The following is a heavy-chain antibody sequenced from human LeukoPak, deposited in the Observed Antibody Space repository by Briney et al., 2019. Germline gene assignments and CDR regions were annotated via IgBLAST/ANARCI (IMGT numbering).Heavy chain of an antibody. V-gene: IGHV1-2*02. D-gene: IGHD5-18*01. J-gene: IGHJ4*02. CDR1: GYTFTGYY. CDR3: ARAGGYSYGLNY. Sequence: ASVTVSCKASGYTFTGYYMHWVRQAPGQGLEWMGWINPNSGGTNYAQKFQGRVTMTRDTSISTAYMELSRLRSDDTAVYYCARAGGYSYGLNYWGQGTLVTVSS. CDR2: INPNSGGT.